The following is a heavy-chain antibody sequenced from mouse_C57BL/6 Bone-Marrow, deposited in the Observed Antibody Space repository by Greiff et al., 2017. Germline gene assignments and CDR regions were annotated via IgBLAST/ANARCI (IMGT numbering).Heavy chain of an antibody. D-gene: IGHD1-1*01. V-gene: IGHV1-64*01. J-gene: IGHJ3*01. Sequence: QVQLQQPGAELVKPGASVKLSCKASGYTFTSYWMHWVKQRPGQGLEWIGMIHPTSGSTNYNEKFKSKATLTVDKSSSTAYMQLSSLTSEDSAVYYGARRGCGSLWFAYWGQGTLVTVSA. CDR1: GYTFTSYW. CDR3: ARRGCGSLWFAY. CDR2: IHPTSGST.